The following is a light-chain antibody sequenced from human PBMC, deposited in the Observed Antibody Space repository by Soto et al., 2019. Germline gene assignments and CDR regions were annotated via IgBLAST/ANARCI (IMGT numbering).Light chain of an antibody. V-gene: IGKV1D-12*01. CDR2: AAS. J-gene: IGKJ4*01. CDR1: QGISSW. CDR3: QQANSFPVT. Sequence: DIQMPQSPSSASASVGDSVTITCRASQGISSWLAWYQKKPGKAPKLLIYAASSLQSGVPSRFSGSGSGTDFNLTISRLQPEDFATYYCQQANSFPVTFGGGTKVDIK.